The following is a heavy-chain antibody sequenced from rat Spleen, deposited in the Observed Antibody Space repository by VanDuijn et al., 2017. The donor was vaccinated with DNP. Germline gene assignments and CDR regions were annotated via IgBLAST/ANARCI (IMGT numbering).Heavy chain of an antibody. V-gene: IGHV2S8*01. CDR2: ISDGGTT. Sequence: QVQLKESGPGLVQPSRTLSLTCTVSGFSLTNYGVSWVRQPPGKGLEWVAAISDGGTTYYNSALKSRLSISRDTSKSQVFLKMNSLQTEDTAMYFCARPYYFDGSYYYGWFPHWGQGTLVTVSS. CDR3: ARPYYFDGSYYYGWFPH. D-gene: IGHD1-12*02. J-gene: IGHJ3*01. CDR1: GFSLTNYG.